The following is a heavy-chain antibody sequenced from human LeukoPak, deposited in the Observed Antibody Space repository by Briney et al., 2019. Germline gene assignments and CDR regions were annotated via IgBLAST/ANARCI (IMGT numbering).Heavy chain of an antibody. CDR2: ISYSGST. Sequence: SETLSLTCTVSGGSISSYYWSWIRQPPGKGLEWIGYISYSGSTNYNPSLKSRVTISVDTSKNQFSLKLSSVTAADTAVYYCARDYLLYGMDVWGQGTTVTVSS. J-gene: IGHJ6*02. CDR3: ARDYLLYGMDV. V-gene: IGHV4-59*12. CDR1: GGSISSYY.